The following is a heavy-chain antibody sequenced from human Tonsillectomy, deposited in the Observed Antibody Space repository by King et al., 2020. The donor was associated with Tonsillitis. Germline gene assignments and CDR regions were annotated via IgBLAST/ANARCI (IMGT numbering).Heavy chain of an antibody. CDR3: ARGGEYYGSGSLSEGDY. Sequence: QLQESGPGLVKPSQTLSLTCTVSGGSISSGDYYWSWIRQPPGKGLEWIGYIYYSGSTYYNPSLKSRVTISVETSKNQFSLKLSSVTAADTAVYYCARGGEYYGSGSLSEGDYWGQGTLVTVSS. J-gene: IGHJ4*02. CDR1: GGSISSGDYY. V-gene: IGHV4-30-4*01. D-gene: IGHD3-10*01. CDR2: IYYSGST.